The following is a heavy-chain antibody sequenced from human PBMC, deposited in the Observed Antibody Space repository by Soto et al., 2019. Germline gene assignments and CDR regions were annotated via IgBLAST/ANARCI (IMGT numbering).Heavy chain of an antibody. J-gene: IGHJ1*01. CDR2: LYDLDGT. V-gene: IGHV3-53*01. CDR3: AKVDYSGGWYRYFQH. D-gene: IGHD6-19*01. Sequence: GGSLRLSCEVFGFTVSGKKYVAWVRQAPGKGLEWVSALYDLDGTYYADSVKGRFTTSSDSSRTTVYLQMNSLRPDDTAVYSCAKVDYSGGWYRYFQHWGQGTLVTVSS. CDR1: GFTVSGKKY.